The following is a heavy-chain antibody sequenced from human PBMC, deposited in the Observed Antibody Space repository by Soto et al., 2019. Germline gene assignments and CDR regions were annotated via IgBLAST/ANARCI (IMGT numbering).Heavy chain of an antibody. CDR2: INSGNGNT. Sequence: VPEKVSCKASRYHFSTYAIHWVRQAPGQRLEWMGWINSGNGNTKYSQKFQGRVTITRDTSANTAYMELSSLRSEPTAVYYCARDGAVAGGINFDYWGKGTMVTVSS. V-gene: IGHV1-3*01. D-gene: IGHD6-19*01. CDR3: ARDGAVAGGINFDY. J-gene: IGHJ4*02. CDR1: RYHFSTYA.